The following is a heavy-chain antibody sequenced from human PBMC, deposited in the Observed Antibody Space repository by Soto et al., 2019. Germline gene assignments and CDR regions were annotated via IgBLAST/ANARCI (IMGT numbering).Heavy chain of an antibody. CDR2: INSDGSST. V-gene: IGHV3-74*01. Sequence: GGSLRLSCAASGFTFSSYWMHWVRQAPGKGLVWVSRINSDGSSTSYSDSVKSRLTTSRDNAKNTLYLQMNSLRAEDTAVYYCARGFVSNSFDPWGQGTLVTVSS. CDR3: ARGFVSNSFDP. J-gene: IGHJ5*02. CDR1: GFTFSSYW. D-gene: IGHD2-8*01.